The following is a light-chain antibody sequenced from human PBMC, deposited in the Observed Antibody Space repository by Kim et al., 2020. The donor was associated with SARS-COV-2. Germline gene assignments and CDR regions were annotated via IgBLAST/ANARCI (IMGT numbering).Light chain of an antibody. V-gene: IGLV1-47*01. Sequence: QSALTQPPSASGTPGQRVTISCSGSTSNIGTNYVYWYQQFPGTAPKLLFFRNNQRPSGVPDRFSGSKSGTSASLAISGLRSEDEADYYCAAWDDSLSGVVFGGGTKLTVL. CDR2: RNN. J-gene: IGLJ3*02. CDR3: AAWDDSLSGVV. CDR1: TSNIGTNY.